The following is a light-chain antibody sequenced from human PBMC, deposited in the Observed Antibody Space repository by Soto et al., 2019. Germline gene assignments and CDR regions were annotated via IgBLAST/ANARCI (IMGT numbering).Light chain of an antibody. CDR3: QQYNRYWT. V-gene: IGKV1-5*01. CDR1: QSINER. J-gene: IGKJ1*01. Sequence: DIQMTQSPSTLSASVGDRVTITCRASQSINERLAWYQQKPGKAPKLLIHGASSLESGVPSRFSGSGSGTEFTLTISSLQPDDFATYYCQQYNRYWTFGQGTKVDIK. CDR2: GAS.